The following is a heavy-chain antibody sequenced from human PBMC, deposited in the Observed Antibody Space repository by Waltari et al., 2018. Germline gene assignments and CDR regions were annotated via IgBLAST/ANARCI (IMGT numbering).Heavy chain of an antibody. V-gene: IGHV1-69*12. CDR1: GGTFGSYA. CDR3: ARGGGRGGSFSFHMDV. J-gene: IGHJ6*03. Sequence: QVQLVQSGAEVKKPGSSVKVSCKASGGTFGSYAISWVRQAPGQGLEWMGGFIPMFGRTNYQQKFQDRVKITADESTSIAYMELSGLRFEDTAVYFCARGGGRGGSFSFHMDVWGKGTTVTISS. D-gene: IGHD3-10*01. CDR2: FIPMFGRT.